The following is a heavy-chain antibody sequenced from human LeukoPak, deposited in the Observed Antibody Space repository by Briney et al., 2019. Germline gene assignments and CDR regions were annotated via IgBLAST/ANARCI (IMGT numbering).Heavy chain of an antibody. CDR1: GFTFSSYW. V-gene: IGHV3-74*01. J-gene: IGHJ4*02. D-gene: IGHD4/OR15-4a*01. CDR2: IHSVEIRT. Sequence: PGGSLRLSCAASGFTFSSYWMHGVRQAPGRGLVWVSRIHSVEIRTNYADSVTGRFTISRDNAKNTVYLQMNSLRNEDTAVYYCARGIYGDPVAFDYWGQGTLVTVSS. CDR3: ARGIYGDPVAFDY.